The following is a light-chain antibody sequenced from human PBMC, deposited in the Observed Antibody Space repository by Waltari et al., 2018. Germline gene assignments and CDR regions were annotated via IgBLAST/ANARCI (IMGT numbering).Light chain of an antibody. J-gene: IGLJ3*02. Sequence: QSALTQPASVSWSPGQSITISCTGTSSDVGSYNLFSWYQQHPGKAPKLMIYEVTKRPSGVSNRFSGSKSGNTASLTISGLQAEDEADYYCCSYAGSTTWVFGGGTKLTVL. CDR2: EVT. CDR3: CSYAGSTTWV. CDR1: SSDVGSYNL. V-gene: IGLV2-23*02.